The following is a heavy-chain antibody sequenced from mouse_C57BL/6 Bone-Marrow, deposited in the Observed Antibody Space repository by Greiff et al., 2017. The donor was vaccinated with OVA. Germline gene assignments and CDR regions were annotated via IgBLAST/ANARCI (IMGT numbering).Heavy chain of an antibody. CDR1: GFTFSSYA. Sequence: EVKLMESGGGLVKPGGSLKLSCAASGFTFSSYAMSWVRQTPEKRLEWVATISDGGSYTYYPDNVKGRFTISRDNAKNNLYLQMSHLKSEDTAMYYCARDGGYYVSFAYWGQGTLVTVSA. CDR3: ARDGGYYVSFAY. J-gene: IGHJ3*01. CDR2: ISDGGSYT. V-gene: IGHV5-4*03. D-gene: IGHD2-3*01.